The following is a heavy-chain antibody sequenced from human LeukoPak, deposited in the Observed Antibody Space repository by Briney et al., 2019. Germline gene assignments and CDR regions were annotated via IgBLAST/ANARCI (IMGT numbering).Heavy chain of an antibody. V-gene: IGHV1-46*01. CDR1: GYTFTSYY. CDR3: ARSSLGSGRLLGPYYFDY. CDR2: INPTGGST. J-gene: IGHJ4*02. D-gene: IGHD3-10*01. Sequence: GASVKVSCKASGYTFTSYYMHWVRQAPGQGLEWMGLINPTGGSTGYAQKFQGRVTITADKSTSAAYMELSSLRSEDTAVYYCARSSLGSGRLLGPYYFDYWGQGTLVTVSS.